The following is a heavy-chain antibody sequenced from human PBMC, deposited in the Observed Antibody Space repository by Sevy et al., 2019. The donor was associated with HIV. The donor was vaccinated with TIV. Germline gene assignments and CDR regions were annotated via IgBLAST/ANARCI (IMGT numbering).Heavy chain of an antibody. Sequence: GGSLRLSCAASGFAFSSYWMTWVRQAPGKRLEGLANIKQNGSEKYYVDSVKGRFTISRDKAKTLLFLQMNSLRAEDTDVYYCARDPQRYFDYWGQGTLVTVSS. CDR2: IKQNGSEK. CDR1: GFAFSSYW. V-gene: IGHV3-7*01. J-gene: IGHJ4*02. CDR3: ARDPQRYFDY.